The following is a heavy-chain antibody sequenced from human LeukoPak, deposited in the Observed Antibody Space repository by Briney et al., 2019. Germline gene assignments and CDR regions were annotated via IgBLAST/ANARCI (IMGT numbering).Heavy chain of an antibody. V-gene: IGHV4-4*07. CDR1: GVSISNYY. J-gene: IGHJ4*02. D-gene: IGHD6-19*01. CDR2: IYTSGGT. CDR3: ARAAEYSSGWYLFDY. Sequence: AETLSLTCTVSGVSISNYYWTWIRQPAGKGLEWIGCIYTSGGTNYNPSLKSRVTMSVDTSKNQFSLKLSSVTAADAAMYYCARAAEYSSGWYLFDYWGQGILVTVSA.